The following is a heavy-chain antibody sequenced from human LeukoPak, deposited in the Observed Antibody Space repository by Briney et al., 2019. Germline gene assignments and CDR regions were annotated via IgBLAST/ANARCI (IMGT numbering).Heavy chain of an antibody. Sequence: SETLSLTCTVSGGSISYYYWNWIRQPPGKGLEWIGEINHSGSTNYNPSLKSRVTISVDTSKNQFSLKLSSVTAADTAVYYCAREGYGSIDYWGQGTLVTVSS. CDR3: AREGYGSIDY. V-gene: IGHV4-34*01. D-gene: IGHD3-10*01. J-gene: IGHJ4*02. CDR1: GGSISYYY. CDR2: INHSGST.